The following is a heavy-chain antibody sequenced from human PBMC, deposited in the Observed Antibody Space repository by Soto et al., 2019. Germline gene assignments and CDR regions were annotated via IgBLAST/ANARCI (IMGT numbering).Heavy chain of an antibody. D-gene: IGHD1-26*01. CDR2: INSDSKYI. CDR1: GFTFSSYS. Sequence: GGSLRLSCAASGFTFSSYSMNWVRQAPGKGLEWVSSINSDSKYIYYTDSVKGRFTISRDNAKNSLSLQMNSLRTEDTAVYYCVRSGSYPIYKNFDYWGHGTLVTVSS. CDR3: VRSGSYPIYKNFDY. V-gene: IGHV3-21*01. J-gene: IGHJ4*01.